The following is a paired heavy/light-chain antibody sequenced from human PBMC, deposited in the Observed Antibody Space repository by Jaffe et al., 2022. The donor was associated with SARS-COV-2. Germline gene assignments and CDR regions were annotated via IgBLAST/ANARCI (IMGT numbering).Light chain of an antibody. J-gene: IGKJ1*01. V-gene: IGKV1-5*03. Sequence: DIQMTQSPSTLSASVGDRVTITCRASQSISSWLAWYQQKPGKAPKLLIYKASSLESGVPSRFSGSGSGTEFTLTISSLQPDDFATYYCQQYNSYLWTFGQGTKVEIK. CDR1: QSISSW. CDR2: KAS. CDR3: QQYNSYLWT.
Heavy chain of an antibody. V-gene: IGHV3-30-3*01. Sequence: QVQLVESGGGVVQPGRSLRLSCAASGFTFSSYAMHWVRQAPGKGLEWVAVISYDGSNKYYADSVKGRFTISRDNSKNTLYLQMNSLRAEDTAVYYCARDLSASVVVPAATSIAARPDPWFDPWGQGTLVTVSS. CDR1: GFTFSSYA. CDR3: ARDLSASVVVPAATSIAARPDPWFDP. J-gene: IGHJ5*02. CDR2: ISYDGSNK. D-gene: IGHD2-2*01.